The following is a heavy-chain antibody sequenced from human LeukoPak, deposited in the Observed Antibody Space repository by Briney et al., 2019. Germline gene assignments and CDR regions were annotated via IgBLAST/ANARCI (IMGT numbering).Heavy chain of an antibody. CDR2: LNGDGDYT. CDR3: VRGSNGWSGMDV. Sequence: GGSLRLSCAVSGFTFSNYWMYWVRQGPGKGLVWVSRLNGDGDYTDYEDSVKGRFTISRDNAKNTLYLQMNSLRAEDTAVYYCVRGSNGWSGMDVWGQGTTVTVSS. V-gene: IGHV3-74*01. D-gene: IGHD6-19*01. J-gene: IGHJ6*02. CDR1: GFTFSNYW.